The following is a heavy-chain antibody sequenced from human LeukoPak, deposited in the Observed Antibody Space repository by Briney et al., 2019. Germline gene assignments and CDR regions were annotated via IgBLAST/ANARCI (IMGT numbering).Heavy chain of an antibody. J-gene: IGHJ3*02. Sequence: PGGSLRLSCAASGFSFHTYAMTWVRQAPGKGLEWVSSLIGSGQSPNYADSVLGRFTISRDNAQKRVFLQMNSLRVDDTAIYYCAKVIDYGAVDGCDIWGQGTVVTVSS. D-gene: IGHD4-17*01. V-gene: IGHV3-23*01. CDR2: LIGSGQSP. CDR1: GFSFHTYA. CDR3: AKVIDYGAVDGCDI.